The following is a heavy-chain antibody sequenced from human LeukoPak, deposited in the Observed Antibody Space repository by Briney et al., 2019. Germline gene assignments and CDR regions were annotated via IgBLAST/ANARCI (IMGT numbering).Heavy chain of an antibody. Sequence: SLRHSCAACGVTFSGAVMRWGREALGKGVGWGSVIWYDGSNKYYADSVKGRFTISRDNSKNTLYLQMNSLRAEDTAVYYCATEEPNYGDYAGYWGQGTLVTVSS. CDR3: ATEEPNYGDYAGY. V-gene: IGHV3-33*01. CDR1: GVTFSGAV. J-gene: IGHJ4*02. D-gene: IGHD4-17*01. CDR2: IWYDGSNK.